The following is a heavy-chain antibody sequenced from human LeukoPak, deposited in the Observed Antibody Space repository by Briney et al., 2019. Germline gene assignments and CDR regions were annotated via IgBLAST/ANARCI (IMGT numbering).Heavy chain of an antibody. Sequence: PSETLSLTCAVYGGSFSGYYWSWIRQPPGKGLEWIGEINHSGSTNYNPSLKSRVTISVDTSKNQFSLELSSVTAADTAVYYCARVNWNYGFDWFDPWGQGTLVTVSS. CDR2: INHSGST. J-gene: IGHJ5*02. D-gene: IGHD1-7*01. V-gene: IGHV4-34*01. CDR1: GGSFSGYY. CDR3: ARVNWNYGFDWFDP.